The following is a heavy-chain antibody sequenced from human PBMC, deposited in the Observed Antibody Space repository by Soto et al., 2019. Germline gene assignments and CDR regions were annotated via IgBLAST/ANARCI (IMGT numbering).Heavy chain of an antibody. Sequence: GGSLRLSCAASGFTFSSYWMHWVRQAPGKGLVWVARINSDGSRTNYADSVEGRLTISRDNAKNTVYLQLNSLTAEDAAVYYCARGASGSYFLDYWAQGTLVTVSS. D-gene: IGHD3-10*01. CDR1: GFTFSSYW. J-gene: IGHJ4*02. CDR2: INSDGSRT. CDR3: ARGASGSYFLDY. V-gene: IGHV3-74*01.